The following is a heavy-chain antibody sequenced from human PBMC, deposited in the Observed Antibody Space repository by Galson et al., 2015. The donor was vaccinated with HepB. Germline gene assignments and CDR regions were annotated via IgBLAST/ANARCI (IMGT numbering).Heavy chain of an antibody. D-gene: IGHD3-10*01. CDR1: GFNFSLYS. CDR2: ISSSGSYI. V-gene: IGHV3-21*01. CDR3: ARALPSGIRGGRVFDH. Sequence: SLRLSCAASGFNFSLYSMNWVRQAPGKGLEWVSSISSSGSYIYYGDSVKGRCTVSRDSAKTSVYLQMNSLRGDDTAVYDCARALPSGIRGGRVFDHWGQGTMVSVSS. J-gene: IGHJ4*03.